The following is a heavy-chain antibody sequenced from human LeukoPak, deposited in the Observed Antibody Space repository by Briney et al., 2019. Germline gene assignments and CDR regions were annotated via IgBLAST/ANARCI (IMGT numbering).Heavy chain of an antibody. V-gene: IGHV3-21*01. D-gene: IGHD3-10*01. Sequence: GGSLRLSCAASGFTFSSYSMNWVRQAPGKGLEWVSSISSSSSYIYYADSVKGRFTISRDNAKNSLYLQMNSLRAEDTAVYYCARDMVRGVHHFDYWGQGTLVTVSS. CDR1: GFTFSSYS. CDR3: ARDMVRGVHHFDY. CDR2: ISSSSSYI. J-gene: IGHJ4*02.